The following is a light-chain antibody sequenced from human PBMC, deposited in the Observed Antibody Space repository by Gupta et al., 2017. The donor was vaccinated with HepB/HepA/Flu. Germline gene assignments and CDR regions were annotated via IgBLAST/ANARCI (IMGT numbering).Light chain of an antibody. CDR2: DAS. V-gene: IGKV1-33*01. Sequence: DIQMTQSPSSLSASVGDRVTITCQASQDISNYLNWYQQKPGKAPKLLIYDASNLETGVPSRFSGSGSGTDFTFTISILQPEDIATYYCQQYDNLPPRTFGGGTKVEIK. CDR1: QDISNY. J-gene: IGKJ4*01. CDR3: QQYDNLPPRT.